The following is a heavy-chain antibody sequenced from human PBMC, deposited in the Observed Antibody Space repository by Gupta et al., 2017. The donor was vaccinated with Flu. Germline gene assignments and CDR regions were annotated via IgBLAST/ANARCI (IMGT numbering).Heavy chain of an antibody. CDR2: IWYDGSNK. CDR1: GFTFSSYG. Sequence: QVQLVESGGGVVQPGRSLRLSCAASGFTFSSYGMHWVRQAPGKGLEWVAVIWYDGSNKYYADSVKGRFTISRDNSKNTLYLQMNSLRAEDTAVYYCARAPRVAVAGRGHGMDVWDQGTTVTVSS. V-gene: IGHV3-33*01. CDR3: ARAPRVAVAGRGHGMDV. D-gene: IGHD6-19*01. J-gene: IGHJ6*02.